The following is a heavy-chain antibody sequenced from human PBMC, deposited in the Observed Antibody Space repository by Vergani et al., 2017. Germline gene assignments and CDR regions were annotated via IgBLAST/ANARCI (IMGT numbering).Heavy chain of an antibody. J-gene: IGHJ5*02. D-gene: IGHD4-17*01. V-gene: IGHV4-39*07. CDR2: IYYSGST. CDR3: AREGFESGDYAGGGGNWFDP. CDR1: GGSISSSSYY. Sequence: QLQLQESGPGLVKPSETLSLTCTVSGGSISSSSYYWGWIRQPPGKGLEWIGSIYYSGSTYYNPSLNSRVTISVDTSKNQFSLKLSSVTAADTAVYYCAREGFESGDYAGGGGNWFDPWGQGTLVTVSS.